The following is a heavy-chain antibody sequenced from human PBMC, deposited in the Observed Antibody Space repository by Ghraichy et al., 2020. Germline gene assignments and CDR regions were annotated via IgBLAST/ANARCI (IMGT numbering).Heavy chain of an antibody. D-gene: IGHD3-22*01. J-gene: IGHJ3*02. Sequence: LTCAVSGGSISSSDYSWSWIRQPPGKGLEWIGYIYHSGSTYYNPSLKSRVTISADRSKNQISLKLSSVTAADTAVYYCARAPYDDDGFYDDGFDIWGQGTMVTVSS. V-gene: IGHV4-30-2*01. CDR1: GGSISSSDYS. CDR2: IYHSGST. CDR3: ARAPYDDDGFYDDGFDI.